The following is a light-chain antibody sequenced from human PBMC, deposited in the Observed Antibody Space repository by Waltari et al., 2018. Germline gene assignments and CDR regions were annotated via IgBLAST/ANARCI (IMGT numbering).Light chain of an antibody. CDR3: QTWGTGPV. J-gene: IGLJ2*01. CDR1: SGHNSYA. CDR2: VNSDGSH. V-gene: IGLV4-69*01. Sequence: QLVVTQSPSASASLGASVKLTCTLSSGHNSYAIAWHQQQSEKGPRYLMKVNSDGSHTKGDGIPDRFSGSSSGTERYLTSSSLQSEDEADYYCQTWGTGPVFGGGTKLTVL.